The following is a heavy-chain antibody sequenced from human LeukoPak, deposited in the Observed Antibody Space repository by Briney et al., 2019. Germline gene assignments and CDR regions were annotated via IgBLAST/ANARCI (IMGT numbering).Heavy chain of an antibody. CDR2: ISTNNGNT. CDR1: GYTFTSHG. Sequence: GASVKVSCKTSGYTFTSHGISWMRQAPGQGLEWMGWISTNNGNTTYAQNVQGRITMTTDTSTSTAYMELRSLRSDDTAVYYCARGSMVRGVIGTFDYWGQGTLVTVSS. D-gene: IGHD3-10*01. V-gene: IGHV1-18*01. CDR3: ARGSMVRGVIGTFDY. J-gene: IGHJ4*02.